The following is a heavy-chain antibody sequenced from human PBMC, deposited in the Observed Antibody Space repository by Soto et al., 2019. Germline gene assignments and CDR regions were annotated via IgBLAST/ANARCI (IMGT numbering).Heavy chain of an antibody. V-gene: IGHV1-46*01. CDR3: ARDRLYCSGGSCYQFDY. CDR1: GYTFTSYY. CDR2: INPSGGST. D-gene: IGHD2-15*01. Sequence: QVQLVQSGAEVKKPGASVKVSCKASGYTFTSYYMHWVRQAPGQGLEWMGIINPSGGSTSYAQKFQGRVNMTRDTSTSTVYMELSSLRSEDTAVYYCARDRLYCSGGSCYQFDYWGQGTLVTVSS. J-gene: IGHJ4*02.